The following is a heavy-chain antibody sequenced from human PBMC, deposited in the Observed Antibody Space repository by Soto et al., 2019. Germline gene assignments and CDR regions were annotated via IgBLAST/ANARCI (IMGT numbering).Heavy chain of an antibody. D-gene: IGHD6-13*01. CDR1: GYTFTSYY. Sequence: ASVKVSCKASGYTFTSYYIHWVRQAPGQGLEWMGIINPRGGSTSYAQNFQGIVTMTRDTSTSTVYMELSSLRSEDTAVYYCARREAAGLGAFDIWGQGTMVTVSS. V-gene: IGHV1-46*03. CDR2: INPRGGST. CDR3: ARREAAGLGAFDI. J-gene: IGHJ3*02.